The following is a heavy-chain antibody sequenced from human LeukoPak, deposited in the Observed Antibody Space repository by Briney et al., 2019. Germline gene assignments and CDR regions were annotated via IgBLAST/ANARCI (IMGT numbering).Heavy chain of an antibody. CDR3: ARPPASLPGVTMAGD. CDR2: IDSSSSYM. Sequence: PGGSLRLSCAAPGFTFSSYSMNWVRQAPGKGLEWVSSIDSSSSYMYYADSVKGRFTISRDNAQNSLYLQMNSLRAEDTAVYYCARPPASLPGVTMAGDWGQGTLVTVSS. V-gene: IGHV3-21*06. J-gene: IGHJ4*02. D-gene: IGHD3-10*01. CDR1: GFTFSSYS.